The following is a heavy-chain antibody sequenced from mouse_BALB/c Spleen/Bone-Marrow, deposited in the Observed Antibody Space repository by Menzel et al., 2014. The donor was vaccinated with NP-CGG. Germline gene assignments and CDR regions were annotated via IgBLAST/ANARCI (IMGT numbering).Heavy chain of an antibody. V-gene: IGHV14-3*02. CDR1: GFKIKDTY. J-gene: IGHJ4*01. CDR2: IDPANGDS. Sequence: VQLKESGAELVKPGASVKLSCTVSGFKIKDTYMHWVNQRPEQGLEWIGRIDPANGDSKYDPKFQGKATITTDTPSNTACLQLSSLTSEDIAVYYCATAAVYAMDYWGQGTSVTVSS. CDR3: ATAAVYAMDY.